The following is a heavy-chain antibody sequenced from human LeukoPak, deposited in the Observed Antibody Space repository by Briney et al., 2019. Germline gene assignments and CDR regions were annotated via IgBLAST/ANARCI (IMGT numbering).Heavy chain of an antibody. CDR2: IYYSGST. CDR1: GGSISSGGYY. J-gene: IGHJ4*02. D-gene: IGHD5-24*01. CDR3: ARGIKDGYNTWDY. Sequence: SQTLSVTCTVSGGSISSGGYYWSWIRQHPGKGLEWIGYIYYSGSTYYNPSLKSRVTISVDTSKNQFSLKLSSVTAADTAVYYCARGIKDGYNTWDYWGQGTLVTVSS. V-gene: IGHV4-31*03.